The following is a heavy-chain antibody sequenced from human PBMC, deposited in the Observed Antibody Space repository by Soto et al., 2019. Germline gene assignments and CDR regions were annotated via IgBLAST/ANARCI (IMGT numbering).Heavy chain of an antibody. D-gene: IGHD6-13*01. CDR3: ARGATRLPYSSSWYEAYYYYYGMDV. CDR1: GGSFSGYY. V-gene: IGHV4-34*01. CDR2: INHSGST. J-gene: IGHJ6*02. Sequence: SETLSLTCAVYGGSFSGYYWSWIRQPPGKGLEWIGEINHSGSTNYNPSLKSRVTISVDTSKNQFSLKLSSVTAADTAVYHCARGATRLPYSSSWYEAYYYYYGMDVWGQGTTVTVSS.